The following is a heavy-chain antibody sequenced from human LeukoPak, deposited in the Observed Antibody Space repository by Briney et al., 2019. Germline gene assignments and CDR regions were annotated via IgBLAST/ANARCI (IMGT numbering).Heavy chain of an antibody. J-gene: IGHJ5*02. CDR1: GFTFSSYA. Sequence: GGSLRLSCAASGFTFSSYAMSWVRQAPGKGLEWVSATSGSGGSTYYADSVKGRFTISRDNSKSTLYLQMSSLRAEDTALYYCAKDPSSSSPSFWFDPWGQGTLVTVSS. CDR2: TSGSGGST. D-gene: IGHD6-13*01. V-gene: IGHV3-23*01. CDR3: AKDPSSSSPSFWFDP.